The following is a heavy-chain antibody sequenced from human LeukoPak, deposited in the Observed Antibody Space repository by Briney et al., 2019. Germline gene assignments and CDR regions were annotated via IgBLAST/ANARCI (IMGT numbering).Heavy chain of an antibody. V-gene: IGHV3-48*03. CDR3: ARLSGWYGEYFQH. D-gene: IGHD6-19*01. Sequence: GGSLRLSCAASGFTFSSYEMNWVRQAPGKGLEWVLYISSSGSTIYYADSVKGRFTISRDNAKNSLYLQMNSLRAEDTAVYYCARLSGWYGEYFQHWGQGTLVTVSS. CDR2: ISSSGSTI. J-gene: IGHJ1*01. CDR1: GFTFSSYE.